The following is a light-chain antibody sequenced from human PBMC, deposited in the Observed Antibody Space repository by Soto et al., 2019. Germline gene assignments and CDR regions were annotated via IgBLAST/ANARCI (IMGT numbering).Light chain of an antibody. CDR1: QNIFSS. CDR3: QQSYNSPPIT. Sequence: DIQMTQSPSSLSASVGDRVTITCRAGQNIFSSLNLYHQKPGKAPKLLIYAASSLQSGVPSRFSGSGSGTDFTLTITSLQPEDFATYYCQQSYNSPPITFGQGTRLEIK. V-gene: IGKV1-39*01. J-gene: IGKJ5*01. CDR2: AAS.